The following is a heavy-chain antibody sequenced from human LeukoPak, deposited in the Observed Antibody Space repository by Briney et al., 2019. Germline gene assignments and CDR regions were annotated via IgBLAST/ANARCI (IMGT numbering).Heavy chain of an antibody. J-gene: IGHJ4*02. V-gene: IGHV3-30-3*01. CDR3: ARDSGYDYVWYY. CDR2: ISDDGTFT. Sequence: GGSLRLSCAASGFTFSRYAMHWVRQAPGKGLEWVAVISDDGTFTLYGDSVRGRFTISRDSSRNTLYLQMNSLRAEDTAVYYCARDSGYDYVWYYWGQGTLVTVSS. CDR1: GFTFSRYA. D-gene: IGHD5-12*01.